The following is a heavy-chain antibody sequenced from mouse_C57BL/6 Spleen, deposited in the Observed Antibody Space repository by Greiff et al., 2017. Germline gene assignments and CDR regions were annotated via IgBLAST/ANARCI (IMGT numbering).Heavy chain of an antibody. CDR3: AGTSITTVVADYAMAY. D-gene: IGHD1-1*01. J-gene: IGHJ4*01. CDR1: GFNIKDYY. V-gene: IGHV14-2*01. Sequence: EVQLQQSGAELVKPGASVKLSCTASGFNIKDYYMHWVKQRTEQGLEWIGRIDPEDGDTKYAPKFQGKATITADTSSNTAYLQLSSLTSEDTAVYYCAGTSITTVVADYAMAYWGQGTLVTVS. CDR2: IDPEDGDT.